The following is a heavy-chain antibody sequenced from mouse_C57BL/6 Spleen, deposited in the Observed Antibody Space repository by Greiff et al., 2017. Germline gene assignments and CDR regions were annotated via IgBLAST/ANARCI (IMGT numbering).Heavy chain of an antibody. CDR1: GYTFPSYW. D-gene: IGHD1-1*01. J-gene: IGHJ4*01. V-gene: IGHV1-52*01. Sequence: VPLQQPGAELVRPGSSVKLSCQASGYTFPSYWMHWVKQRPIQGLEWIGNIDPSDSETHYNQKFKDKATLTVDKSSSTAYMQLSSLTSEDSAVYYCARDYYGSSYAMDYWGQGTSVTVSS. CDR2: IDPSDSET. CDR3: ARDYYGSSYAMDY.